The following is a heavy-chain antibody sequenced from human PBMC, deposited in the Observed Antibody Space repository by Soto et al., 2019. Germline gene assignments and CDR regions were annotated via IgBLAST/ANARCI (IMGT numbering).Heavy chain of an antibody. D-gene: IGHD2-2*01. Sequence: ASVKVSCKASGYTFTSYDINWVRQATGQGLEWMGWMNPNSGNTGYAQKFQGRVTMTRNTSISTAYMELSSLRSEDTAVYYCARGLGCSSTSCYLYGREEMDVWGKGTTVTVSS. CDR3: ARGLGCSSTSCYLYGREEMDV. CDR1: GYTFTSYD. J-gene: IGHJ6*04. CDR2: MNPNSGNT. V-gene: IGHV1-8*01.